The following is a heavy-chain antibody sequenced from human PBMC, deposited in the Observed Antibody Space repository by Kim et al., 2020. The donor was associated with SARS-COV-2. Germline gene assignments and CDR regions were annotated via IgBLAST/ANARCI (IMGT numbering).Heavy chain of an antibody. CDR3: ARQERIAAAGTEI. J-gene: IGHJ3*02. Sequence: YSPSFQGQVTISADKSISTAYLQWSSLKASDTAMYYCARQERIAAAGTEIWGQGTMVTVSS. V-gene: IGHV5-51*01. D-gene: IGHD6-13*01.